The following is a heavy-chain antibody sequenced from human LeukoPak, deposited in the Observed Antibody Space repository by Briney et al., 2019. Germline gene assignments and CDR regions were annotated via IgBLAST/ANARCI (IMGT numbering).Heavy chain of an antibody. CDR2: IVVGSGNT. V-gene: IGHV1-58*01. J-gene: IGHJ5*02. CDR1: GFTFTSSA. CDR3: ARVLYDSSGSLNWFDP. D-gene: IGHD3-22*01. Sequence: TSVKVSCKASGFTFTSSAVQWVRQARGQRLEWIGWIVVGSGNTNCVQKFQERVTITRDMSTSTAYMGLSSLRSEDTAVYYCARVLYDSSGSLNWFDPWGQGTLVTVSS.